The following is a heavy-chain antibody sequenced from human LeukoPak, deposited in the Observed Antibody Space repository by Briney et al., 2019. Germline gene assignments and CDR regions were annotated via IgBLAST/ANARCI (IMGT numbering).Heavy chain of an antibody. CDR2: ISGTSTYT. J-gene: IGHJ4*02. CDR1: GFTFSDYY. CDR3: ARAISYCGGDCAPYYFDY. V-gene: IGHV3-11*05. Sequence: GGSLRLSCAASGFTFSDYYTSWIRQAPGKGLEWVSYISGTSTYTNYADSVKGRFTISRDNAKNSLYLQMNSLRAEDTAVYYCARAISYCGGDCAPYYFDYWGQGPLVTVSS. D-gene: IGHD2-21*02.